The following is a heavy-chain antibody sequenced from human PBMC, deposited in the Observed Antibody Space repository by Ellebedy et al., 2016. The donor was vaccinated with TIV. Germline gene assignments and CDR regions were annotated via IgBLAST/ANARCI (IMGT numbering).Heavy chain of an antibody. J-gene: IGHJ4*02. Sequence: GESLKISCAASGFTFVTYAMTWVRQAPGKGLEWVAIISSDGRNKFYADSVKGRFTISRDNSKNTLSLQMNSLRAEDTAVYYCARGMYSGSYYQLGYYFDYWGQGTLVTVSS. CDR3: ARGMYSGSYYQLGYYFDY. V-gene: IGHV3-30*04. CDR2: ISSDGRNK. CDR1: GFTFVTYA. D-gene: IGHD1-26*01.